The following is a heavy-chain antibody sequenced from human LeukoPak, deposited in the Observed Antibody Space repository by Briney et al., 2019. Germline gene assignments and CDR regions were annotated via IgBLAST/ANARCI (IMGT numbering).Heavy chain of an antibody. V-gene: IGHV4-59*12. Sequence: SETLSLTCTVSGGSISSYYWSWIRQPPGKGLEWIGYIYYSGSTNYNPSLKSRVTISVDTSKNQFSLKLSSVTAADTAVYYCARSYYGSGKDAFDIWGQGTMVTVSS. CDR1: GGSISSYY. J-gene: IGHJ3*02. D-gene: IGHD3-10*01. CDR2: IYYSGST. CDR3: ARSYYGSGKDAFDI.